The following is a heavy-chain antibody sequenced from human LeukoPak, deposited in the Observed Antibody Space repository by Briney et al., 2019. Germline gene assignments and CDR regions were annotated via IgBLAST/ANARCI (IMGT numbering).Heavy chain of an antibody. CDR2: INHSGST. Sequence: PSETLSLTCAVYGGSFSGYYWSWIRQPPGKGLEWIGEINHSGSTNCNPSLKSRVTISVDTSKNQFSLKLSSVTAADTAVYYCARESSIAVAGNYFDYWGQGTLVTVSS. CDR1: GGSFSGYY. D-gene: IGHD6-19*01. J-gene: IGHJ4*02. CDR3: ARESSIAVAGNYFDY. V-gene: IGHV4-34*01.